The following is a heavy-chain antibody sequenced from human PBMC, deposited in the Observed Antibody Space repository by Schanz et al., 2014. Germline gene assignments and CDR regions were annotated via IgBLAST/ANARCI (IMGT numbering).Heavy chain of an antibody. CDR1: GFTFSNYG. D-gene: IGHD3-10*01. CDR3: AKGRFGELSAFDI. CDR2: ISGSGGST. J-gene: IGHJ3*02. V-gene: IGHV3-23*01. Sequence: DVQLLESGGGLVQPGGSLRLSCAASGFTFSNYGMHWVRQAPGKGLEWVSAISGSGGSTYYADSVKGRFTISRDNSKNTLYLQMKSLRAEDTAVYYCAKGRFGELSAFDIWGQGTMVTVSS.